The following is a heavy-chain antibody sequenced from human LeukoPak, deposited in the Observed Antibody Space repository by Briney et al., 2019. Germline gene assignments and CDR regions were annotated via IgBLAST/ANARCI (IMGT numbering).Heavy chain of an antibody. CDR2: INLDGTEE. Sequence: PGGSLRLSCAASGFVFSTYWMTWVRQVPGKGLEWVANINLDGTEEHYVDSSLKGRFTISRDNAKNSLYLQMISLRVEDTAVYYCASGRHDFLHWGQGTLVTVSS. CDR1: GFVFSTYW. D-gene: IGHD3/OR15-3a*01. CDR3: ASGRHDFLH. V-gene: IGHV3-7*01. J-gene: IGHJ4*02.